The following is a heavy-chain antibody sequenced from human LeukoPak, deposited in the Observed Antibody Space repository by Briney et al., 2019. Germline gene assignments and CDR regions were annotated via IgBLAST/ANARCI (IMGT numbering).Heavy chain of an antibody. CDR1: GFTFSPYW. Sequence: GGSLRLSCAASGFTFSPYWMSWVRQAPGKGLEWVANIKQDGSDKNYVDSVKGRFTISRDNAQNSLYLQMNSLRAEDTAVYYCAGGRALDVWGQGTTVTVSS. J-gene: IGHJ6*02. V-gene: IGHV3-7*02. CDR3: AGGRALDV. CDR2: IKQDGSDK.